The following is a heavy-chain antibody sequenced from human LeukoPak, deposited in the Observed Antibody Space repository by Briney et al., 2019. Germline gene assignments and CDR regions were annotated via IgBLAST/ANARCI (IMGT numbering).Heavy chain of an antibody. D-gene: IGHD3-9*01. CDR2: FYPEDGET. CDR3: VTESQRFLNWLDQNA. J-gene: IGHJ4*02. Sequence: ASVKVSCKVSGYTLNQLSMHWVRQAPGKGLEWMGGFYPEDGETIYAQKFQGRVTMTEDTSTDTAYMELNSLRAEDTAVYYCVTESQRFLNWLDQNAWGQGTLVTVSS. V-gene: IGHV1-24*01. CDR1: GYTLNQLS.